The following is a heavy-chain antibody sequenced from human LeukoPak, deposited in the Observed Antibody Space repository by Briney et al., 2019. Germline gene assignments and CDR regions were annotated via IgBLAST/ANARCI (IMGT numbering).Heavy chain of an antibody. CDR3: ARVAAVTYYYYYMDV. CDR1: GGTFSSYA. Sequence: VKVSRKASGGTFSSYAISWVRQAPGQGLEWMGGIIPLFGTANYAQKFQGRVTITADESTSTAYMELSSLRSEDTAVYYCARVAAVTYYYYYMDVWGKGTTVTVSS. D-gene: IGHD2-15*01. V-gene: IGHV1-69*13. J-gene: IGHJ6*03. CDR2: IIPLFGTA.